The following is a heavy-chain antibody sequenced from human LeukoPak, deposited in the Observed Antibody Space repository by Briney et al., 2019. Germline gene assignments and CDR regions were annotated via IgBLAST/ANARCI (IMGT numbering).Heavy chain of an antibody. CDR3: ARPGGVVGATPDY. CDR1: GFTFSSYG. J-gene: IGHJ4*02. V-gene: IGHV3-30*03. CDR2: ISYDGSNK. Sequence: GGSLRLSCAASGFTFSSYGMHWVRQAPGKGLEWVSVISYDGSNKYYADSVKGRFTISRDNAKNSLYLQMNSLRAEDTAVYYCARPGGVVGATPDYWGQGTLVTVSS. D-gene: IGHD1-26*01.